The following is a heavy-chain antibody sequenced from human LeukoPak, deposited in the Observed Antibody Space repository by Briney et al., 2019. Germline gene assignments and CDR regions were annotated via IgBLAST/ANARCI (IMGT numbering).Heavy chain of an antibody. J-gene: IGHJ6*02. CDR1: GFTFSSYS. CDR3: ARGALVRYFDWFRYSYGMDV. D-gene: IGHD3-9*01. Sequence: GGSLRLSCAASGFTFSSYSINWVRQAPGKGLEWVSSISSSSSYIYYADSVKGRFTISRDNAKNSLYLQMNSLRAEDTAVYYCARGALVRYFDWFRYSYGMDVWGQGTTVTVSS. V-gene: IGHV3-21*01. CDR2: ISSSSSYI.